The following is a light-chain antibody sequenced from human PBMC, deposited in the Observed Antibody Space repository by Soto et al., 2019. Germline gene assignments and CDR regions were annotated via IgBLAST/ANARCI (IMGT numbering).Light chain of an antibody. CDR3: QQYNNWPRT. V-gene: IGKV3-15*01. Sequence: EIVMTQSPVSLSVSPGERANLYCRASQSVSSNLAWYQQKPGQAPRLLIYGASTRATGIPARFSGSGSGTEFTLTISSLQSEDFAVYYCQQYNNWPRTFGRGTKV. CDR1: QSVSSN. J-gene: IGKJ1*01. CDR2: GAS.